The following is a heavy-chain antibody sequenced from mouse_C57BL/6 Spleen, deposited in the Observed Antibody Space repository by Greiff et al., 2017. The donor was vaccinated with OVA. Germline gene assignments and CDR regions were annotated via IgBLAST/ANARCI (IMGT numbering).Heavy chain of an antibody. CDR1: GYTFTSYW. Sequence: QVQLQQPGAELVMPGASVKLSCKASGYTFTSYWMHWVKQRPGQGLEWIGEIDPSDSYTNSNQKFKGKSTLTVDKSSSTAYMQLSSLTSEDSAVDYCARGDGSSYEGWFAYWGQGTLVTVSA. J-gene: IGHJ3*01. CDR3: ARGDGSSYEGWFAY. D-gene: IGHD1-1*01. CDR2: IDPSDSYT. V-gene: IGHV1-69*01.